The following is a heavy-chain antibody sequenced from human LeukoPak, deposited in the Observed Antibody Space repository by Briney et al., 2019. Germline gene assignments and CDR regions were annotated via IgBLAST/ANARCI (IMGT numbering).Heavy chain of an antibody. CDR1: GYTFTDYY. CDR3: AREGRGWAFDI. Sequence: VASVKVSCKASGYTFTDYYIHWVRQAPGQGLEWMGWINPNRGGTNYAQKFQGRVTMTRDTSITTAYMELSRLRSDDTAVYYCAREGRGWAFDIWGQGTMVTVSS. J-gene: IGHJ3*02. CDR2: INPNRGGT. D-gene: IGHD2-15*01. V-gene: IGHV1-2*02.